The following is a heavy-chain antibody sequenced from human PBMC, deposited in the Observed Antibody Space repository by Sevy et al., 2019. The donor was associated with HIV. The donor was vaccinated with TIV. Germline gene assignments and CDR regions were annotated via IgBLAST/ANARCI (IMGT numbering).Heavy chain of an antibody. CDR1: GFTFSSYS. V-gene: IGHV3-21*01. D-gene: IGHD2-2*01. CDR3: ARDGGLVPAAQYYYGMDV. Sequence: GGSLRLSCAASGFTFSSYSMNWVHQAPGKGLEWVSSISSSSSYIYYADSVKGRFTISRDNAKNSLYLQMNSLRAEDTAVYYCARDGGLVPAAQYYYGMDVWGQGTTVTVSS. J-gene: IGHJ6*02. CDR2: ISSSSSYI.